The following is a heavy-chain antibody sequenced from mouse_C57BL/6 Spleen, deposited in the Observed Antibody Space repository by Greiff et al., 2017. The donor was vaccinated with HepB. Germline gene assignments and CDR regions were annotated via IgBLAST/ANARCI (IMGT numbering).Heavy chain of an antibody. D-gene: IGHD2-4*01. V-gene: IGHV1-15*01. CDR2: IDPETGGT. CDR1: GYTFTDYE. J-gene: IGHJ2*01. Sequence: QVQLQQSGAELVRPGASVTLSCKASGYTFTDYEMHWVKQTPVHGLEWIGAIDPETGGTAYTQKFKGKAILSADNSSSTAYMELRSLTSEDSAVYYCTRFDDYDTFDYWCQGTTLTVSS. CDR3: TRFDDYDTFDY.